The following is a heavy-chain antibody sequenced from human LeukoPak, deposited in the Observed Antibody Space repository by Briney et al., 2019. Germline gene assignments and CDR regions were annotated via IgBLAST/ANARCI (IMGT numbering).Heavy chain of an antibody. CDR1: VFPFNTCA. J-gene: IGHJ4*02. CDR2: IIGGGGNT. V-gene: IGHV3-23*01. Sequence: GGSLRLSCAASVFPFNTCAMNWVRQAPGKGLEWVSTIIGGGGNTYYADSVKGRFTISRDNSESTLTLQMNSLRAEDTAVYYCAKSKQGYCSSNNEPLCYFDYWGQGTLVTVSS. D-gene: IGHD2-2*01. CDR3: AKSKQGYCSSNNEPLCYFDY.